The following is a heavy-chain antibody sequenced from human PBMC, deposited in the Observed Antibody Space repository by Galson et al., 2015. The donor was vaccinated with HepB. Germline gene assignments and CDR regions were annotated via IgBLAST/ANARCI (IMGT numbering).Heavy chain of an antibody. V-gene: IGHV3-7*03. J-gene: IGHJ4*02. CDR2: IKQDGSET. CDR1: GFTFTAYW. Sequence: LKLSCAASGFTFTAYWMNWVRQAPGKGLEWVANIKQDGSETHYVQSVKGRFTISRDNAKNSVFLQMNSLRAEDTAVYYCARGNYGGDWGQGTLVTVSS. D-gene: IGHD4-23*01. CDR3: ARGNYGGD.